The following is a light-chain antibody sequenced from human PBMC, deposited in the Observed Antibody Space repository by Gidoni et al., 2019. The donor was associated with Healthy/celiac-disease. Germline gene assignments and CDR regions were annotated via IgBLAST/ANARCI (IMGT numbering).Light chain of an antibody. V-gene: IGLV3-19*01. CDR3: NSRDSSGNYVV. J-gene: IGLJ2*01. Sequence: SSELTQDPAVSVALGQTVRITCQGDSLRSYYASWYQQKPGQAPVLVIYGKNNRPSGIPDRFSASSSGNTASLTITGAQAEDEADYYCNSRDSSGNYVVFGGGTKLTVL. CDR2: GKN. CDR1: SLRSYY.